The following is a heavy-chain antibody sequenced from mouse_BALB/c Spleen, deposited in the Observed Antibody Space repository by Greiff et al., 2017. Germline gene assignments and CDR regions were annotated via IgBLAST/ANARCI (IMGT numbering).Heavy chain of an antibody. CDR2: IYWDDDK. CDR3: ARTNWPYAMDY. CDR1: GFSLSTSGMG. V-gene: IGHV8-12*01. J-gene: IGHJ4*01. D-gene: IGHD4-1*01. Sequence: ESGPGILQPSQTLSLTCSFSGFSLSTSGMGVSWIRQPSGKGLEWLAHIYWDDDKRYNPSLKSRLTISKDTSSNQVFLKITSVDTADTATYYCARTNWPYAMDYWGQGTSVTVSS.